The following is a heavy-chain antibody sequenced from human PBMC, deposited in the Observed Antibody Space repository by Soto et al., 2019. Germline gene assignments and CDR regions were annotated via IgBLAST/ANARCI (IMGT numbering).Heavy chain of an antibody. CDR1: GFTFSSYG. J-gene: IGHJ6*02. CDR3: AKTIHPWYSSGWYDYYYGMDV. V-gene: IGHV3-30*18. Sequence: GGSPRLSCAASGFTFSSYGMHWVRQAPGKGLEWVAVISYDGSNKYYADSVKGRFTISRDNSKNTLYLQMNSLRAEDTAVYYCAKTIHPWYSSGWYDYYYGMDVWGQGTTVTVSS. CDR2: ISYDGSNK. D-gene: IGHD6-19*01.